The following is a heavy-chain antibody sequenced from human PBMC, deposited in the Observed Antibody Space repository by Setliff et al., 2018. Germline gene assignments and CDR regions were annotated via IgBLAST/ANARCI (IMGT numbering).Heavy chain of an antibody. CDR1: GNGFTDLW. V-gene: IGHV5-51*01. Sequence: GESLKISCKVSGNGFTDLWIAWVRQTPGKGLEWMGIIHPADYDTRYSPSLQGRFTISRDNAKNSLYLQLDSLRPDDTAFYYCARGHCTTISCFLDHWGQGIMVTVSS. D-gene: IGHD2-8*01. CDR3: ARGHCTTISCFLDH. J-gene: IGHJ4*02. CDR2: IHPADYDT.